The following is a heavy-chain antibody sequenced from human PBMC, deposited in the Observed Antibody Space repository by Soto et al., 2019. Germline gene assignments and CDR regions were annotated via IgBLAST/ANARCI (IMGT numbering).Heavy chain of an antibody. CDR1: GYSTSSSNW. CDR2: IYYSGST. Sequence: SETLSLTCAVSGYSTSSSNWWGWIQQPPGKGLEWIGYIYYSGSTYYNPSLKSRVTMSVDTSKNQFSLKLSSVTAVDTAVYYCARTRINYSGSYYFDYWGQGTLVTVSS. D-gene: IGHD1-26*01. CDR3: ARTRINYSGSYYFDY. V-gene: IGHV4-28*01. J-gene: IGHJ4*02.